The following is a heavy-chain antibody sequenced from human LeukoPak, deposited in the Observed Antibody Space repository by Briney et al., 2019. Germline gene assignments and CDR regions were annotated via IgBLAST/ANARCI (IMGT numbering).Heavy chain of an antibody. V-gene: IGHV3-48*03. Sequence: GGSLRLSCAVSGFIFSDYEMNWVRQAPGKGLEWVSYISSSGRKIYYADSVKGRLTISRDNAKNSLHLQMNSLRADDTAIYYCARGPRDPTEYCSRGACDPTYEVWGQGALVTVSS. D-gene: IGHD2-15*01. J-gene: IGHJ4*02. CDR3: ARGPRDPTEYCSRGACDPTYEV. CDR2: ISSSGRKI. CDR1: GFIFSDYE.